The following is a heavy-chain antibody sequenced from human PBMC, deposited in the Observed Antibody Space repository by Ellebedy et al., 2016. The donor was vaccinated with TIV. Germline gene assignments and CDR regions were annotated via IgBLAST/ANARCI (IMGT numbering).Heavy chain of an antibody. CDR3: ARYIKQQLTSTYYYYYGMDV. D-gene: IGHD6-13*01. CDR2: INHSGST. V-gene: IGHV4-34*01. CDR1: GGSISSYY. J-gene: IGHJ6*02. Sequence: SETLSLTCTVSGGSISSYYWSWIRQPPGKGLEWIGEINHSGSTNYNPSLKSRVTVSVDTSKNQFSLKLSSVTAADTAVYYCARYIKQQLTSTYYYYYGMDVWGQGTTVTVSS.